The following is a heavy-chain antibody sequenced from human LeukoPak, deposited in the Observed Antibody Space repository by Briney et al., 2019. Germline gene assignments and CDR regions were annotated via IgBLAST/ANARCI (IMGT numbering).Heavy chain of an antibody. D-gene: IGHD6-13*01. V-gene: IGHV4-61*01. J-gene: IGHJ4*02. CDR1: GGSVTSDTYC. Sequence: PSETLSLTCTVSGGSVTSDTYCWSWIRQPPGKGLEWIGYIYYSGSTNYNPSLKSRVTISVDTSKNQFSLKLSSVTAADTAVNYCARSNDNSWYFDYWGQGTLVTVSS. CDR3: ARSNDNSWYFDY. CDR2: IYYSGST.